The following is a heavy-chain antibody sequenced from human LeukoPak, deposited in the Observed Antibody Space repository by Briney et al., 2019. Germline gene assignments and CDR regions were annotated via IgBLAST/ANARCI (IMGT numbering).Heavy chain of an antibody. CDR3: ARDSPYSYVPGGDESPTY. CDR1: GYSMSSGYY. Sequence: AETLSLTCTVSGYSMSSGYYWGWTRQPPGKGLEWIGSIYYSGSTYYTPSLKSRVTISGDTSKNQFSLKLSSVTAADTAVYYCARDSPYSYVPGGDESPTYGGQGTPPTASS. V-gene: IGHV4-38-2*02. D-gene: IGHD3-10*02. CDR2: IYYSGST. J-gene: IGHJ4*02.